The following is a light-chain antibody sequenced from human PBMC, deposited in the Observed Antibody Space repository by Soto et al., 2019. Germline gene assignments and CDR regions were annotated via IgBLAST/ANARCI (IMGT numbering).Light chain of an antibody. V-gene: IGKV1-39*01. Sequence: DIQMTQSPSSLSASVGDRVTITCRASQSISSYLNWYQQKLGKAPKLLIYAASSLQSGVSSRFSGSGSGTDFTLTISSLQPEDFAIYYCQQSYSNTYIFGQGTKLEIK. CDR1: QSISSY. J-gene: IGKJ2*01. CDR3: QQSYSNTYI. CDR2: AAS.